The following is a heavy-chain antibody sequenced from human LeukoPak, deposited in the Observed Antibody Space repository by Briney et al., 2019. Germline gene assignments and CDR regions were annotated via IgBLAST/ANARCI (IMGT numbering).Heavy chain of an antibody. V-gene: IGHV3-7*03. CDR3: ASEQYGPFDY. J-gene: IGHJ4*02. CDR2: IKQDGSEK. CDR1: GFTFSNYW. Sequence: GGSLRLSCAASGFTFSNYWMSWVRQAPGSGLEWVANIKQDGSEKNYVDSVKGRFTISRDNAKNSLYLQMNSLRAGDTAVYYCASEQYGPFDYWGQGTLVTVSS. D-gene: IGHD4-17*01.